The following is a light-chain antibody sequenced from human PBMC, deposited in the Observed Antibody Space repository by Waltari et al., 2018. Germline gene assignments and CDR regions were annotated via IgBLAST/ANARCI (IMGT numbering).Light chain of an antibody. CDR1: VVAQKY. CDR3: YSAADNNRLV. CDR2: KDT. J-gene: IGLJ2*01. Sequence: SYELTQPSSVSVSPGQTARITCSGHVVAQKYARWFQQMPGQAPVLVIYKDTERPSGIPERFSGSTSGTTVTLTSSGAQVEDEADYYCYSAADNNRLVFGGGTKLTVL. V-gene: IGLV3-27*01.